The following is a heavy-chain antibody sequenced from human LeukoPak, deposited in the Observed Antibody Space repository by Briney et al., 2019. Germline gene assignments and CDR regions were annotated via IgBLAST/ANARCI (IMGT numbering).Heavy chain of an antibody. D-gene: IGHD5-12*01. J-gene: IGHJ4*02. V-gene: IGHV3-30*02. CDR1: GFTFSSYG. Sequence: GGSLRLSCAASGFTFSSYGMHWVRQAPGKGLEWVAFIRYDGSNKYYADSVKGRFTISRDNSKNTLYLQMNSLRAGDTAVYYCARGALYSGYATLDYWGQGTLVTISS. CDR3: ARGALYSGYATLDY. CDR2: IRYDGSNK.